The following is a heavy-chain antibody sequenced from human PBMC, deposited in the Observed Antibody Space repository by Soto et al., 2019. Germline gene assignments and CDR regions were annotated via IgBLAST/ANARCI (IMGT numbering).Heavy chain of an antibody. Sequence: QVQLQESGPALVRPSETLSLTCTVVGASISSYYWSWIRQPPGKGLGGIGYLSYSGSTSYNPSLKSRVTMSVDTSKNQMSLKLTSVTAADTAVYFCARGEDRSSRRQNWFDPWGQGTLVTVSS. CDR2: LSYSGST. D-gene: IGHD6-6*01. J-gene: IGHJ5*02. CDR3: ARGEDRSSRRQNWFDP. V-gene: IGHV4-59*01. CDR1: GASISSYY.